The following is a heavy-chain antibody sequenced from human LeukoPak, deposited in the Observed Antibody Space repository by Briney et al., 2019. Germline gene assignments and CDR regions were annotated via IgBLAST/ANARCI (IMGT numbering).Heavy chain of an antibody. J-gene: IGHJ4*02. D-gene: IGHD1-7*01. CDR1: GFTFSSYA. V-gene: IGHV3-23*01. CDR2: ISGSGGST. Sequence: GGSLRLYCAASGFTFSSYAMSWVRQAPGKGLEWVSAISGSGGSTYYADSVKGRFTISRDNSKNTLYLQMNRLRAEDTAVYYCAKSPTGTTKFDYWGQGTLVTVSS. CDR3: AKSPTGTTKFDY.